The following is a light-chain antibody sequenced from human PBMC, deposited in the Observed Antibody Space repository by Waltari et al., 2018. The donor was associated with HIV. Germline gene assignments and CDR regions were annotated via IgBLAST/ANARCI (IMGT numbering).Light chain of an antibody. V-gene: IGKV3-15*01. CDR2: GAS. J-gene: IGKJ4*01. Sequence: EIVLTQSPATLSVSPWARATLSCRASQSVSSTVAWYQQKPGQAPRLLIYGASTRATGIPARFSGNGSGTEFTLTISSLQSEDFAVYYCQQYNNWPPLTFGGGTKVEIK. CDR1: QSVSST. CDR3: QQYNNWPPLT.